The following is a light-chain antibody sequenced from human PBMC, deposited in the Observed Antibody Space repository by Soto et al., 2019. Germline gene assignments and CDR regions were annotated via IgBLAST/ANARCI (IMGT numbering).Light chain of an antibody. J-gene: IGLJ2*01. CDR2: NNN. CDR1: SPNIESNW. CDR3: ATWDDDLYTPI. Sequence: QSMVTQAPSVSGTPGQRVTISFSGRSPNIESNWVYWYKQLPGPAPKLLIYNNNQRPSGVPDRFSGSKSGTSASLAITGLRSDDEADYYCATWDDDLYTPIIGGGTKLTVL. V-gene: IGLV1-47*02.